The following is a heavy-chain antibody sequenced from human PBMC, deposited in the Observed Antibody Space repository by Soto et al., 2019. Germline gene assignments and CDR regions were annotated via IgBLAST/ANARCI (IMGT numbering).Heavy chain of an antibody. CDR1: GFTFSSYS. D-gene: IGHD2-15*01. Sequence: EVQLVESGGGLVKPGGSLRLSCAASGFTFSSYSMNWVRQAPGKGLEWVSSISSSSSYIYYADSVKGRFTISRDNAKNSLYLQMTSLRAEDTAVYYCAVKRVVAATDAFDILGEGTMVTVSS. J-gene: IGHJ3*02. CDR2: ISSSSSYI. V-gene: IGHV3-21*01. CDR3: AVKRVVAATDAFDI.